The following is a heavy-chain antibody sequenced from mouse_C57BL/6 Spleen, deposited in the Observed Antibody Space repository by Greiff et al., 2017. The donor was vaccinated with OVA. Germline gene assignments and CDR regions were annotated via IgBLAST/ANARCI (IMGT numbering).Heavy chain of an antibody. Sequence: EVQLQQSGAELVKPGASVKLSCTASGFNITDYYMHWVKQRTEQGLEWIGRIDPEDGETKYAPKFQGKATITADTSSNTAYLQLSSLTSEDTAVYYCARWTAQYYFDYWGQGTTLTVSS. CDR1: GFNITDYY. CDR2: IDPEDGET. CDR3: ARWTAQYYFDY. D-gene: IGHD3-2*02. J-gene: IGHJ2*01. V-gene: IGHV14-2*01.